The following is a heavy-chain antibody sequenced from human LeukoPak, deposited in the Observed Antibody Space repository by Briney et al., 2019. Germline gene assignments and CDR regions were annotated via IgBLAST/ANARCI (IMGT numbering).Heavy chain of an antibody. Sequence: SETLSLTCTVSGGSISSSSYYWGWIRQPPGKGLEWIGSIYYSGSTYYNPSLKSRVAISVDTSKNQFSLKLSSVTAADTAVYYCARVIGHTGIAAAGTEYFDYWGQGTLVTVSS. CDR3: ARVIGHTGIAAAGTEYFDY. V-gene: IGHV4-39*07. CDR1: GGSISSSSYY. D-gene: IGHD6-13*01. CDR2: IYYSGST. J-gene: IGHJ4*02.